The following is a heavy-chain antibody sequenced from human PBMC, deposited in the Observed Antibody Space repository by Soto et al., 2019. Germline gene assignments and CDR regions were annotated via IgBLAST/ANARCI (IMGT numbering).Heavy chain of an antibody. CDR3: ARAKAPLYSSSWYWFDP. D-gene: IGHD6-13*01. CDR1: GGSISSYY. Sequence: QVQLQESGPGLVKPSETLSLTCTVSGGSISSYYWSWIRQPPGKGLEWIGYIYYSGSTNYNPSLKSRVTISVDTSKNQFSLKLSAVTAADTAVYYCARAKAPLYSSSWYWFDPWGKGTLVTVSS. J-gene: IGHJ5*02. V-gene: IGHV4-59*08. CDR2: IYYSGST.